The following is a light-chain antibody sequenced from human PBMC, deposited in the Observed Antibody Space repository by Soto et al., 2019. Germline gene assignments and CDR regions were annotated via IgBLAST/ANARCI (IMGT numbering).Light chain of an antibody. J-gene: IGKJ1*01. V-gene: IGKV1-5*03. CDR2: TAS. Sequence: DIQMTQSPSTLSASVGDRVTITCRASQSISSWLAWYQQKPGKAPKVLIYTASSLVSGVPSRFSGSGSATEFTLTISSLQPDDSATYYCQQYNSYSPTFGQGTKVDIK. CDR1: QSISSW. CDR3: QQYNSYSPT.